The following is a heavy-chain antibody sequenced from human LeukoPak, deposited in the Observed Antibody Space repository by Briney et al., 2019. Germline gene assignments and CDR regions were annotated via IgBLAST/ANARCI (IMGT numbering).Heavy chain of an antibody. CDR3: AKGLAAAGTDY. Sequence: GGSLRLSCAASGFTFSSYSMNWVRQAPGKGLEWVSSISSGSTYIYYADSVKGRFTISRDNAKNSLYLQMNSLRAEDTAVYYCAKGLAAAGTDYWGQGTLVTVSS. D-gene: IGHD6-13*01. CDR2: ISSGSTYI. CDR1: GFTFSSYS. J-gene: IGHJ4*02. V-gene: IGHV3-21*01.